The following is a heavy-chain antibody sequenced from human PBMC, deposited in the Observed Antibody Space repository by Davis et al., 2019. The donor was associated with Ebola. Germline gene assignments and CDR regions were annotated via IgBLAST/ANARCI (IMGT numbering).Heavy chain of an antibody. CDR2: IAPCDSYS. CDR1: GDSISTYY. Sequence: SWKCSGDSISTYYITSVRQMHGKRLERMGRIAPCDSYSNYSPSFQGNVTISIDKSISTAYLQWSSLKASDTAVYFCARADFLAAAGYYFDYWGQGTLVTVSS. V-gene: IGHV5-10-1*01. J-gene: IGHJ4*02. CDR3: ARADFLAAAGYYFDY. D-gene: IGHD6-13*01.